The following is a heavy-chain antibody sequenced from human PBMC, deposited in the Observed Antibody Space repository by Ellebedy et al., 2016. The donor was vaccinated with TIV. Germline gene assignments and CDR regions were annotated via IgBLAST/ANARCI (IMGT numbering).Heavy chain of an antibody. CDR3: AKCYDFWSGYSDY. D-gene: IGHD3-3*01. CDR2: IWYDGSNK. CDR1: GFTFSSYA. Sequence: GGSLRLSXPASGFTFSSYAMSWVRQAPGKGLEWVAVIWYDGSNKYYADSVKGRFTISRDNSKNTLYLQMNSLRAEDTAVYYCAKCYDFWSGYSDYWGQGTLVTVSS. V-gene: IGHV3-33*06. J-gene: IGHJ4*02.